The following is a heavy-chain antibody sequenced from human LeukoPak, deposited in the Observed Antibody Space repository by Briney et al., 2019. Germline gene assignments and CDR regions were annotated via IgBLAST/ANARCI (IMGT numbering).Heavy chain of an antibody. J-gene: IGHJ4*02. CDR2: SSRSSSLI. V-gene: IGHV3-21*01. D-gene: IGHD2/OR15-2a*01. CDR3: ASELISLSNYYFDD. CDR1: GFTFSSYS. Sequence: GGSLRLSCAASGFTFSSYSINWVRQAPGKGLEWVSSSSRSSSLIFYADSVRGRFTISRDNSKNTLYLQMNSLRAEGTAVYYCASELISLSNYYFDDWGQGTLVTVSS.